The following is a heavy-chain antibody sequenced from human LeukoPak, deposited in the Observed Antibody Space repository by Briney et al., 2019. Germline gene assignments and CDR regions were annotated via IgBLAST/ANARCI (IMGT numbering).Heavy chain of an antibody. D-gene: IGHD6-13*01. Sequence: SVKVSFKASGGTYSSYAISWVGRARGHRGEWLGGIIPIFGTANYAQMFQGRVTISADDSTSTVYMQLSSLRSEDTAVYYCAREMAAAGTRSNCFDYGVRGAMVTVSS. CDR3: AREMAAAGTRSNCFDY. CDR2: IIPIFGTA. V-gene: IGHV1-69*13. J-gene: IGHJ4*02. CDR1: GGTYSSYA.